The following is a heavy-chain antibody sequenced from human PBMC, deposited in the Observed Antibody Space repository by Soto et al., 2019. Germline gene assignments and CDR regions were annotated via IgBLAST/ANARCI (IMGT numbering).Heavy chain of an antibody. CDR2: ISYSGAT. Sequence: PSETLSLTCPVSGDSISSRGFYWNWIRHLPGKGLEWIGYISYSGATYYNPSLKSRLTISMDTSNNHFSLNLSSVTAADTAVYYCARQSPMTGNYYFDYWGPGTLVTVSS. CDR1: GDSISSRGFY. D-gene: IGHD3-9*01. J-gene: IGHJ4*02. CDR3: ARQSPMTGNYYFDY. V-gene: IGHV4-31*03.